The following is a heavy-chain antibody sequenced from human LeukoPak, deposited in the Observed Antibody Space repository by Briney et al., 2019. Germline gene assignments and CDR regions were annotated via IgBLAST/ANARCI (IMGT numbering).Heavy chain of an antibody. V-gene: IGHV3-74*01. CDR2: INSDGSRT. Sequence: GGSLRLSCAASGFTFSSYWMHWVRQTPGKGLVCVSRINSDGSRTAYAGSVKGRFTISRDNAKNTLYLQMNSLRAEDTAVYYCAKHTAGIGVDYWGQGTLVTVSS. J-gene: IGHJ4*02. CDR1: GFTFSSYW. CDR3: AKHTAGIGVDY. D-gene: IGHD6-19*01.